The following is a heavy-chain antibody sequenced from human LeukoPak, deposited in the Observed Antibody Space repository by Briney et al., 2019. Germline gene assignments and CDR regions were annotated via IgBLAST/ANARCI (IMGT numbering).Heavy chain of an antibody. J-gene: IGHJ6*03. V-gene: IGHV3-48*03. D-gene: IGHD3-9*01. CDR1: GFTFSSYE. Sequence: GGSLRLSCAASGFTFSSYEMNWVRQAPGKGLEWVSYISSSGSTIYYADSVKGRFTISRDNAKNSLYLQMNSLRAEDTAVYYCARAHYDILTGYSLTYYYMDVWGKGTTVTISS. CDR3: ARAHYDILTGYSLTYYYMDV. CDR2: ISSSGSTI.